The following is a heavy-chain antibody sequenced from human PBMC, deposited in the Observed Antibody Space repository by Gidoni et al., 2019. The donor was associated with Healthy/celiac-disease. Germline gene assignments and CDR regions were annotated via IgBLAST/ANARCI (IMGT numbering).Heavy chain of an antibody. Sequence: EVQLVESGGGLVQPGGSLSLSCPASGFPFSSQYMDWVRQAPGKGLEWVGRIRNRANSYTTEYAASVKGRFTISRDDSKNLLHLQMNSLKTEDTAVYYCTRGRGVVGTTNFDYWGQGTLVTVSS. J-gene: IGHJ4*02. D-gene: IGHD1-26*01. V-gene: IGHV3-72*01. CDR3: TRGRGVVGTTNFDY. CDR2: IRNRANSYTT. CDR1: GFPFSSQY.